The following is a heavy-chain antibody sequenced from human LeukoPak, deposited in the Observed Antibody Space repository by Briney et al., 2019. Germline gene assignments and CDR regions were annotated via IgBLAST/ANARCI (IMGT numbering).Heavy chain of an antibody. D-gene: IGHD3-22*01. CDR1: GYTFTVHY. CDR2: INICSGDT. V-gene: IGHV1-2*02. Sequence: GASVKVSCKASGYTFTVHYLHWVRHAPGQGLEWMWLINICSGDTNYAQKFQGRVTMTRDTSITTAYPEVTRLTSDDTAVYYCAKDRSTYYDSCLDYWGQGPLVTVSS. J-gene: IGHJ4*02. CDR3: AKDRSTYYDSCLDY.